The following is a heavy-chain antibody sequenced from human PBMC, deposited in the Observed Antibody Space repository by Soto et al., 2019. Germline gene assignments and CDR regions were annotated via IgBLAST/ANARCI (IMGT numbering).Heavy chain of an antibody. D-gene: IGHD2-2*01. J-gene: IGHJ6*02. V-gene: IGHV4-34*08. Sequence: SETLSLTWAVYGGTFIGYHWSWIRKPTGKGLEWIGEITHSGSANYNPSLPSRVTISIDRSKHQFSLKLSTVTAADTAVYYGATGDSTWSVFYYYGKDACGEGTT. CDR3: ATGDSTWSVFYYYGKDA. CDR2: ITHSGSA. CDR1: GGTFIGYH.